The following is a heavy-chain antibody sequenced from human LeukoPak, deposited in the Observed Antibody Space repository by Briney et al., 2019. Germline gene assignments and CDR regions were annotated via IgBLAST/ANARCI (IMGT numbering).Heavy chain of an antibody. J-gene: IGHJ4*02. D-gene: IGHD5-18*01. CDR1: GGSFSGYY. Sequence: SETLSLTCAVYGGSFSGYYWSWIRQPPGKGLEWIGEINHSGSTNYNPSLKSRVTISVDTSKNQFSLKLSSVTAADTAVYYCARSRGGYRHGLNFFDYWGQGTLVTVSS. V-gene: IGHV4-34*01. CDR3: ARSRGGYRHGLNFFDY. CDR2: INHSGST.